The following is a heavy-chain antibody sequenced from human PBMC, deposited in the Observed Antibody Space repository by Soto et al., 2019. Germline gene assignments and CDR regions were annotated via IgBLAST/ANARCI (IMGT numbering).Heavy chain of an antibody. Sequence: SETLSLTCSVSGGSISGSYWSWIRQSPGKGLEWLGYVYYTGSTNYSPSLRSRVSISVDTSKNEFSLRLSSVTAADTAVYFCARSVAVPGAHIHYWGQGXQVTVYS. CDR3: ARSVAVPGAHIHY. J-gene: IGHJ4*02. V-gene: IGHV4-59*01. D-gene: IGHD6-19*01. CDR1: GGSISGSY. CDR2: VYYTGST.